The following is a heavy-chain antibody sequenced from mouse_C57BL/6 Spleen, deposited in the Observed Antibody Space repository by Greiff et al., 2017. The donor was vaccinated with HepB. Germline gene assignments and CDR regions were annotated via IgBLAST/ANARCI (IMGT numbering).Heavy chain of an antibody. V-gene: IGHV1-82*01. CDR1: GYAFSSSW. CDR3: AREHYFDY. Sequence: QVQLQQSGPELVKPGASVKISCKASGYAFSSSWMNWVKQRPGKGLEWIGRIYPGDGDTNYNGKFKGKATLTADKYSSTAYMQLSSLTSEDSAVYFCAREHYFDYWGQGTTLTVSS. CDR2: IYPGDGDT. J-gene: IGHJ2*01.